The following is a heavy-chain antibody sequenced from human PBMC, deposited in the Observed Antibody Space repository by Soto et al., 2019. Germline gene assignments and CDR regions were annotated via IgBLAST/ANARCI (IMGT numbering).Heavy chain of an antibody. D-gene: IGHD2-15*01. CDR1: GFTFSSYA. J-gene: IGHJ4*02. Sequence: PGGSLRLSCAASGFTFSSYAMSWVRQAPGKGLEWVSAISGSGGSTYYADSVKGRFTISRDNSKNTLYLQMNSLRAEDTAVYYCAKVPDPGYCSGGSCYSGLWYFDYCGQGTLVTVSS. V-gene: IGHV3-23*01. CDR3: AKVPDPGYCSGGSCYSGLWYFDY. CDR2: ISGSGGST.